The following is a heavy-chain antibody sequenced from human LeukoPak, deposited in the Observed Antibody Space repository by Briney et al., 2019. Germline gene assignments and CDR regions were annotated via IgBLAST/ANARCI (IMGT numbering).Heavy chain of an antibody. J-gene: IGHJ2*01. V-gene: IGHV3-53*01. D-gene: IGHD1/OR15-1a*01. CDR3: ARGEMNWNIWSWYFDL. CDR1: GFTVSSNY. CDR2: IYSGGSA. Sequence: GGSLRLSCAASGFTVSSNYMSWVRQAPGKGLEWVSVIYSGGSAYYADSVKGRFTISRDNSNNTLYLQMNSLRAEDTAVYYCARGEMNWNIWSWYFDLWGRGTLVTVSS.